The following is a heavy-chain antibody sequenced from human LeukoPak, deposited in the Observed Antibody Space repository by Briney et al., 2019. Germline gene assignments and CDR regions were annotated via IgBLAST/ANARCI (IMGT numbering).Heavy chain of an antibody. CDR1: GGTFSSYA. CDR3: ARVVAVAGTD. CDR2: IIPIFGTA. Sequence: SVKVYCKASGGTFSSYAISWVRQAPGQGLEWMGGIIPIFGTANYAQRFQGRVTITTDESTSTAYMELSSLRSEDTAVYYCARVVAVAGTDWGQGTLVTVSS. V-gene: IGHV1-69*05. D-gene: IGHD6-19*01. J-gene: IGHJ4*02.